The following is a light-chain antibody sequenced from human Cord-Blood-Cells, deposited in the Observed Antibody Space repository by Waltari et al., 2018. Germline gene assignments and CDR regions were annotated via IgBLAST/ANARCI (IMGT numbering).Light chain of an antibody. V-gene: IGKV3-15*01. CDR3: QQYNNWPPKYT. J-gene: IGKJ2*01. CDR1: QSVSSN. CDR2: GAS. Sequence: EIVMTQSPATLSVSPGERAHLSCRASQSVSSNLAWYQQKPGQAPRLLIYGASTRATGIPARFSGSGSGTEFTLTISSLQSEDFAVYYCQQYNNWPPKYTFGQGTKLEIK.